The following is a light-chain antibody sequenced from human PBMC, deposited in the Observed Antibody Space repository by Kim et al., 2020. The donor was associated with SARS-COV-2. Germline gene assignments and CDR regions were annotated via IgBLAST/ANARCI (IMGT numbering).Light chain of an antibody. CDR2: GRN. J-gene: IGLJ2*01. V-gene: IGLV3-19*01. CDR1: SIRTYY. CDR3: QSRDIGGSVV. Sequence: SSELTQDPAVSVALGKTVRITCQGDSIRTYYATWYQQKPRQAPVLLIYGRNNRPSGIPERFSGSASGNSASLTITGAQAEDEADFYCQSRDIGGSVVFGGGTQLTFL.